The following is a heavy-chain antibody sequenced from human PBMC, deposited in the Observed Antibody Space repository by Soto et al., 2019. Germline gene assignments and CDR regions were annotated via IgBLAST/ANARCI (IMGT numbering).Heavy chain of an antibody. CDR2: ISANNGNT. D-gene: IGHD6-13*01. V-gene: IGHV1-18*04. CDR1: GYTFMTYG. Sequence: QVQLVQSGAEVKKPGASVKVSCKASGYTFMTYGISWVRQAPGQGLEWMGWISANNGNTNYAQKLQGRVTMTTDTSTSTAYMDLRSLRSDDTAVYYCAPRIGAAGSYCYYGMDVWGQGTTVTVSS. J-gene: IGHJ6*02. CDR3: APRIGAAGSYCYYGMDV.